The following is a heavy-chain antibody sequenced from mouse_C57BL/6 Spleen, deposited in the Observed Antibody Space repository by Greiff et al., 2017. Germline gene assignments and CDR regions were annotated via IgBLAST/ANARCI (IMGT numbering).Heavy chain of an antibody. J-gene: IGHJ2*01. CDR3: SRSNYYDSSLYYFDY. CDR2: INPNYGTT. V-gene: IGHV1-39*01. Sequence: EVQVVESGPELVKPGASVKISCKASGYSFTDYNMHWVKQSNGKSLEWIGVINPNYGTTSYNQKFKGKATLTVDQSSSTAYMQLNSRTSEDSAVYYCSRSNYYDSSLYYFDYWGQGTTLTVSS. D-gene: IGHD1-1*01. CDR1: GYSFTDYN.